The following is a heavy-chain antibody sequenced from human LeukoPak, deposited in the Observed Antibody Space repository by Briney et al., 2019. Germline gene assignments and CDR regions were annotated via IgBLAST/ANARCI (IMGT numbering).Heavy chain of an antibody. CDR3: ARGFGYSYGRTPFDY. Sequence: AAVKVSCKASGYTFTSYDINWVRQATGQGLEWMGWMNPNSGNTGYAQKFQGRVTMTRNTSISTAYMELSSLRSEDTAVYYCARGFGYSYGRTPFDYWGQGTLVTVSS. V-gene: IGHV1-8*01. D-gene: IGHD5-18*01. CDR1: GYTFTSYD. J-gene: IGHJ4*02. CDR2: MNPNSGNT.